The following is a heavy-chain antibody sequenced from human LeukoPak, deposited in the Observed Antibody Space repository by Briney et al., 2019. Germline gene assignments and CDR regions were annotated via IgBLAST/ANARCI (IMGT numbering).Heavy chain of an antibody. CDR1: GGSISSSSYY. CDR2: IYTSGST. CDR3: ARDDVPDYYMDV. V-gene: IGHV4-39*07. Sequence: SETLSLTCTVSGGSISSSSYYWGWIRQPPGKGLEWIGRIYTSGSTNYNPSLKSRVTMSVDTSKNQFSLKLSSVTAADTAVYYCARDDVPDYYMDVWGKGTTVTISS. D-gene: IGHD2-2*01. J-gene: IGHJ6*03.